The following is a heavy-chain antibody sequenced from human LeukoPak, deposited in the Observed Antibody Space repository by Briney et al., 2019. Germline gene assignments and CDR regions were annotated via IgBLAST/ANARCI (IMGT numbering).Heavy chain of an antibody. CDR1: GFTFSSYW. V-gene: IGHV3-7*01. CDR2: IKQDGSEK. D-gene: IGHD6-19*01. CDR3: ARDVRGYSSGWRRDY. J-gene: IGHJ4*02. Sequence: GGSLRLSCAASGFTFSSYWMSWVRQAPGKGLEWVANIKQDGSEKYYVDSVKGRFTISRDNAKNSLYLQMNSLRAEDTAVYYCARDVRGYSSGWRRDYWGQGTLVTVSS.